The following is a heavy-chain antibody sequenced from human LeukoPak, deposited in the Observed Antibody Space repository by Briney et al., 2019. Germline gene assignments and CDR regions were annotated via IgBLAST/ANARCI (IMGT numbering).Heavy chain of an antibody. J-gene: IGHJ1*01. CDR2: ISHTEGT. CDR3: ARIRCGHSGSVCYNH. D-gene: IGHD3-9*01. V-gene: IGHV4-38-2*01. CDR1: GYSISNDYY. Sequence: PSETLSLTCVVSGYSISNDYYWGWIRQSPGKGLEWIGEISHTEGTRYNPSLESRVTMSVGTSENQLSLKLIFVTAADTAVYYCARIRCGHSGSVCYNHWGLGTLVTVSS.